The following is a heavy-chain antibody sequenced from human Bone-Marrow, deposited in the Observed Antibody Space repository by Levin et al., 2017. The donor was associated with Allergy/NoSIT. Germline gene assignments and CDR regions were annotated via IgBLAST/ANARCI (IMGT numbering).Heavy chain of an antibody. V-gene: IGHV3-74*01. D-gene: IGHD3-10*01. CDR1: GFTFNNYW. CDR2: ITSDGSHA. J-gene: IGHJ5*02. CDR3: ARGHNGSGNSYNGALHWFDP. Sequence: QSGGSLRLSCVVSGFTFNNYWMQWIRQDPGKGLQWVSSITSDGSHARYADSANGRFTISRDNAKNTLYLQMNSLRVEDTAVYFCARGHNGSGNSYNGALHWFDPWGQGTLVTVSS.